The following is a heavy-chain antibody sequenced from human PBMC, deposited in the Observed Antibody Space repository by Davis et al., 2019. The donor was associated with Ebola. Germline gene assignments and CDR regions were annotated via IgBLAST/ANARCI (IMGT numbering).Heavy chain of an antibody. V-gene: IGHV3-30*18. D-gene: IGHD2-8*01. J-gene: IGHJ4*02. CDR3: AKEYCPHSGPNCTYFEV. Sequence: PGGSLRLSCEAFAFSFGTYGMHWVRQAPGKGLEWVATMSYHGSHTSYIDSVKGRFTISRDNSKNTLYLHMNSLRAEDTAVYFCAKEYCPHSGPNCTYFEVWGQGTQVTVSS. CDR1: AFSFGTYG. CDR2: MSYHGSHT.